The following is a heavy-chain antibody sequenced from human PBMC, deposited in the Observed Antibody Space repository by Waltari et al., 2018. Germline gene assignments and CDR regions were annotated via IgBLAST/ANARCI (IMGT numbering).Heavy chain of an antibody. Sequence: QVQLQESGPGLVKPSGTLSLTCAVSGGSISSSNWWSWVRQPPGKGLEWIGEIYHSGSTNYNPSLRSRVTLSVYKSKNQFSLKLSSVPAADTAVYYCARDGSYYDFWSGYDYYYYYGMDVWGQGTTVTVSS. V-gene: IGHV4-4*02. D-gene: IGHD3-3*01. CDR2: IYHSGST. J-gene: IGHJ6*02. CDR3: ARDGSYYDFWSGYDYYYYYGMDV. CDR1: GGSISSSNW.